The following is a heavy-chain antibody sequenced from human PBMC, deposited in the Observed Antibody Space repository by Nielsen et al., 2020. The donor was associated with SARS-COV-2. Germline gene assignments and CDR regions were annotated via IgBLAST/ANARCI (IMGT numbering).Heavy chain of an antibody. CDR2: ISYDGSNK. V-gene: IGHV3-30-3*01. Sequence: SLKLSCAASGFPFSSYAMHWVRQAPGKGLEWVAVISYDGSNKYYADSVKGRFTTSRDNSKSTLYLQMNSLRAEDTAVYYCASTTLARKYCSSTSCYASFDYWGQGTLVTVSS. J-gene: IGHJ4*02. CDR3: ASTTLARKYCSSTSCYASFDY. D-gene: IGHD2-2*01. CDR1: GFPFSSYA.